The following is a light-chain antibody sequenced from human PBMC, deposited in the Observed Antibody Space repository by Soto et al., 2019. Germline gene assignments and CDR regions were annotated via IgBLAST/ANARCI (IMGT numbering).Light chain of an antibody. CDR2: EGG. CDR1: SSDVGNYNL. CDR3: CSFALRSTLI. V-gene: IGLV2-23*01. Sequence: QSALTQPASVCGSPGQSITISCTGTSSDVGNYNLVSWYQQYPGKAPKLMIYEGGKRPSGVSNRFSGSKSGNTASLTISGLQAEDEADYYCCSFALRSTLIFGGGTQLTVL. J-gene: IGLJ2*01.